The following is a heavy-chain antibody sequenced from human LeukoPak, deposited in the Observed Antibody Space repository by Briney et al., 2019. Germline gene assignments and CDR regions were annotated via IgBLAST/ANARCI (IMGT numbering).Heavy chain of an antibody. Sequence: GRSLRLSCAASGFTFSSCGMHWVRQAPGKGLEWVAVISYDGSNKYYADSVKGRFTISRDNSKNALYLQMNSLRAEDTAVYYCAKDGELGWGQGTLVTVSS. J-gene: IGHJ4*02. D-gene: IGHD1-26*01. CDR3: AKDGELG. CDR2: ISYDGSNK. CDR1: GFTFSSCG. V-gene: IGHV3-30*18.